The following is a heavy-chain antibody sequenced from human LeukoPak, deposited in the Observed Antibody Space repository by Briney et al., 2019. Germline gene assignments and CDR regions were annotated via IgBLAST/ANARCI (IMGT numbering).Heavy chain of an antibody. D-gene: IGHD2-15*01. CDR1: GGSISSYY. CDR2: IYYSGST. Sequence: PSETLSLTCTVSGGSISSYYWSWIRQPPGKGLEWIGNIYYSGSTNYNSSLKSRVTISIDRSKNQFSLKLNSVTAADTAVCYCARDATGANWYFDLWGRGTLVTVSS. CDR3: ARDATGANWYFDL. J-gene: IGHJ2*01. V-gene: IGHV4-59*01.